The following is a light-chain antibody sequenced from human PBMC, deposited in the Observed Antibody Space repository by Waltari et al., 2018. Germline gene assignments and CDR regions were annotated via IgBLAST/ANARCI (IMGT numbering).Light chain of an antibody. CDR1: NLGGKS. Sequence: SYVLTQPPSVSVAPGKTAGISCGGNNLGGKSEPWYQQKPGQAPVLVIGYKSDRPSGIPERFSGSNSGNTATLTISRVEDGDEADYYCQVWDTSSIYPVVFGGGTKLTVL. CDR3: QVWDTSSIYPVV. J-gene: IGLJ2*01. CDR2: YKS. V-gene: IGLV3-21*04.